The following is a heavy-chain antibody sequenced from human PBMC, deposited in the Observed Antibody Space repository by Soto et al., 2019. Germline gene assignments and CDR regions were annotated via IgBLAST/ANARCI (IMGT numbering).Heavy chain of an antibody. Sequence: APAEGCSKASCFTLTSYCMSWGRQAPGQRVEWMGWISAYNGNTNYAQKLQGRVTMTTDTSTSTAYMELRSLRSDDTAVYYCARVPSTYYYDSSGYYYFDYWGQGTLVTVSS. CDR1: CFTLTSYC. D-gene: IGHD3-22*01. J-gene: IGHJ4*02. V-gene: IGHV1-18*01. CDR2: ISAYNGNT. CDR3: ARVPSTYYYDSSGYYYFDY.